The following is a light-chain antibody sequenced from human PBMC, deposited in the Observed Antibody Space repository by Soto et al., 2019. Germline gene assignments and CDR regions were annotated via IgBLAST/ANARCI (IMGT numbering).Light chain of an antibody. J-gene: IGKJ4*01. CDR1: QAIGKA. CDR2: AAS. V-gene: IGKV1-17*01. Sequence: DIQMTQSPSSLSASVGDRVTITCRASQAIGKALGWYQHKPGKAPKRLIYAASQNGVPSRFRVSGPGTEFTLTLSSLQPEDSATYYCLQRDTYPLTFGGGTKVEIK. CDR3: LQRDTYPLT.